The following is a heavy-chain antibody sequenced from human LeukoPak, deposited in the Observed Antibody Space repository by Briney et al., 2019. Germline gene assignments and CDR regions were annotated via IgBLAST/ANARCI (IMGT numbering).Heavy chain of an antibody. Sequence: ASVEVSCKASGYTFTTYGISWVRLAPGHGLEWMGWINANNGNTNYAQNLQGRVTMTRDTSTSTAYMELRSLRSDDTAVYYCSRGPIAAAGDYWGQGTLVTVSS. J-gene: IGHJ4*02. CDR3: SRGPIAAAGDY. CDR1: GYTFTTYG. V-gene: IGHV1-18*01. D-gene: IGHD6-13*01. CDR2: INANNGNT.